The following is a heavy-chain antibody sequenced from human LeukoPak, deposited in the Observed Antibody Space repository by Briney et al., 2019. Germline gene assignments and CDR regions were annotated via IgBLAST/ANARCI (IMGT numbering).Heavy chain of an antibody. CDR3: VRETSNPN. J-gene: IGHJ4*02. CDR1: GGSISNSGSY. CDR2: IYYSGST. V-gene: IGHV4-39*07. Sequence: SETLSLTCTVSGGSISNSGSYWGWIRQPPGKGLEWIGSIYYSGSTYYNPSLKSRVTISVDTSKNQISLKMSSVTAADTAVYYCVRETSNPNWGQGTLVTVSS.